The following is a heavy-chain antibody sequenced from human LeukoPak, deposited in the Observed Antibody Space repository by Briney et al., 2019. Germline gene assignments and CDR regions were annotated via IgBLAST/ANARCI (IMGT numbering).Heavy chain of an antibody. CDR2: IYYSGST. Sequence: PSETLSLTCTVSGGSISSSSYYWGWIRQPPGKGLEWIGSIYYSGSTYYNPSLKSRVTISVDTSKNQFSLKLSSVTAADTAVYYCARDLDDSSGYYYGTLGYWGQGTLVTVSS. CDR1: GGSISSSSYY. J-gene: IGHJ4*02. V-gene: IGHV4-39*02. D-gene: IGHD3-22*01. CDR3: ARDLDDSSGYYYGTLGY.